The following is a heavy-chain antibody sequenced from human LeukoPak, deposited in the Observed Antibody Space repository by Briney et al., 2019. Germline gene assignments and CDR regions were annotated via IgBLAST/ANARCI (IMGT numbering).Heavy chain of an antibody. CDR1: GYTFTSYG. V-gene: IGHV1-18*01. CDR2: ISAYNGNT. D-gene: IGHD3-10*01. CDR3: ARVIGGSGSYYVDKQYYYYYYMDV. Sequence: ASVKVSCKASGYTFTSYGISWVRQAPGQGLEWMGWISAYNGNTNYAQKLQGRVTMTTDTSTSTAYMELRSLRSDDTAVYYCARVIGGSGSYYVDKQYYYYYYMDVWGKGTTVTISS. J-gene: IGHJ6*03.